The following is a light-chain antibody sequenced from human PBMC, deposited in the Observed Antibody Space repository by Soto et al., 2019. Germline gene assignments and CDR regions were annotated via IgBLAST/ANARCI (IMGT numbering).Light chain of an antibody. Sequence: EIVLQTSPGTLSLSPGASATLSGRASQSITYGYLAWYQHKPGQAPRLLIFGPSSRASGIPDRFSGGGSGTDFSLTISRLEPEEFAVYFCQKYGSSPPTVGKGTKVAIK. V-gene: IGKV3-20*01. J-gene: IGKJ1*01. CDR2: GPS. CDR3: QKYGSSPPT. CDR1: QSITYGY.